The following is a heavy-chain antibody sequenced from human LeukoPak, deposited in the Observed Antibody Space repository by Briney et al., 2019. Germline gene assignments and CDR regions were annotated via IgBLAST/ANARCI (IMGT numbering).Heavy chain of an antibody. CDR3: ARDQRGYSSGWQRGWFDP. J-gene: IGHJ5*02. Sequence: PGGSLRLSCAASGFTFSSYSMNWVRQAPGKGLEWVSSISSSSSYIYYADSVKGRFTISRDNAKNSLYLQMNSLRAEDTAVYYCARDQRGYSSGWQRGWFDPWGQGTLVTVSS. D-gene: IGHD6-19*01. CDR1: GFTFSSYS. CDR2: ISSSSSYI. V-gene: IGHV3-21*01.